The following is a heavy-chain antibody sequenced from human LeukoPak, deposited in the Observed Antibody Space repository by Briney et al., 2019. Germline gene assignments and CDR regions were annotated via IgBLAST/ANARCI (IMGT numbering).Heavy chain of an antibody. D-gene: IGHD5-12*01. CDR1: GFTFSAYG. V-gene: IGHV3-30*03. CDR3: ARGPQGYSGYDWYYYYYMDV. CDR2: LSYDGSNQ. Sequence: GGSLRLSCAASGFTFSAYGFHWVRQAPGKGLEWVAVLSYDGSNQYYAESVKGRFTISRDNSKNTLFLQMNSLRAEDVAVYYCARGPQGYSGYDWYYYYYMDVWGKGTTVTVSS. J-gene: IGHJ6*03.